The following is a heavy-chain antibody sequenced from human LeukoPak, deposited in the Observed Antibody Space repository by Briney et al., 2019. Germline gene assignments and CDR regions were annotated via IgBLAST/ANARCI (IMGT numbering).Heavy chain of an antibody. Sequence: GGSLRLSCAASKFTFRSYAMSWVRQAPGKGLEWVSAISGSGGLTFYADSVKGRFTVSRDNSKNTLYLQMNSLGAEDTAVYYCAKDWSSSTYNYHYDMDVWCQGTTVTVSS. D-gene: IGHD2-2*01. V-gene: IGHV3-23*01. CDR2: ISGSGGLT. CDR1: KFTFRSYA. CDR3: AKDWSSSTYNYHYDMDV. J-gene: IGHJ6*02.